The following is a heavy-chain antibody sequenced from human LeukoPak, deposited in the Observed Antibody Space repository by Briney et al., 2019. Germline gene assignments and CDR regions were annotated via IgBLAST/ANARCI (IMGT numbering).Heavy chain of an antibody. CDR3: ARISSTSSIDY. J-gene: IGHJ4*02. CDR2: IYYSGST. Sequence: EWIGYIYYSGSTYYNPSLKSRVTMSVDTSKNQFSLKLSSVTAVDTAVYYCARISSTSSIDYWGQGTLVTVSS. V-gene: IGHV4-28*01. D-gene: IGHD2-2*01.